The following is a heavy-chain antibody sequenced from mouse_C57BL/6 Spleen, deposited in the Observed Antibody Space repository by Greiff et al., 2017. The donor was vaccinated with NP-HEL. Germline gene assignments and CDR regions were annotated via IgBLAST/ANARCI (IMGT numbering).Heavy chain of an antibody. D-gene: IGHD1-1*01. CDR1: GFTFSSYA. CDR3: ARDEGTKYYGSSYDYYAMDY. J-gene: IGHJ4*01. V-gene: IGHV5-4*01. Sequence: DVQLVESGGGLVKPGGSLKLSCAASGFTFSSYAMSWVRQTPEKRLEWVATISDGGSYTYYPDNVKGRFTISRDNAKHHLYLQLSHLKSEDTAMYDCARDEGTKYYGSSYDYYAMDYWGQGTSVTVSS. CDR2: ISDGGSYT.